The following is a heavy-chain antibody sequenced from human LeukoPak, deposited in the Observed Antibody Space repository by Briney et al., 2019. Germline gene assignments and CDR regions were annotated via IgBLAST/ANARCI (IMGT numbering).Heavy chain of an antibody. CDR3: ARIYYDFWSGYFFVGNTPRNYYYYYMDV. Sequence: GRSLRLSCAASGFTFNSYAMHWVRQAPGKGLEWVAVISYDESSKYYAESVKGRFTISRDNAKNSLYLQMNSLRAEDTAVYYCARIYYDFWSGYFFVGNTPRNYYYYYMDVWGKGTTVTVSS. CDR2: ISYDESSK. J-gene: IGHJ6*03. CDR1: GFTFNSYA. D-gene: IGHD3-3*01. V-gene: IGHV3-30*04.